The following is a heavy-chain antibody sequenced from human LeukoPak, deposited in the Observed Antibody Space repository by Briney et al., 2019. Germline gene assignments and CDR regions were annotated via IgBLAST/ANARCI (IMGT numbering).Heavy chain of an antibody. CDR2: ISGSGGST. CDR3: ASRAAAGIFDY. D-gene: IGHD6-13*01. V-gene: IGHV3-23*01. CDR1: GFIFSNAW. J-gene: IGHJ4*02. Sequence: GGSLRLSCAASGFIFSNAWMNWVRQAPGKRLEWVSAISGSGGSTYYADSVKGRFTISRDNSKNTLYLQMNSLRAEDTAVYYCASRAAAGIFDYWGQGTLVTVSS.